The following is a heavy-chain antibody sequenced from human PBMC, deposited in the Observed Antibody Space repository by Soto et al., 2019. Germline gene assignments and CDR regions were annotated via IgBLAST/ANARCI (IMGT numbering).Heavy chain of an antibody. Sequence: EVQLVESGGDLVQPGGSLRLSCVASGFTFSRYEMNWVRQAPGKGLEWISYISTSGATIYDADSVKGRFTISRDNAKNSLYLQMNSLRADDTAVYYCARSLLSGTFEYYYYGLDVWGQGTTVAVS. CDR1: GFTFSRYE. CDR3: ARSLLSGTFEYYYYGLDV. V-gene: IGHV3-48*03. J-gene: IGHJ6*02. D-gene: IGHD3-3*01. CDR2: ISTSGATI.